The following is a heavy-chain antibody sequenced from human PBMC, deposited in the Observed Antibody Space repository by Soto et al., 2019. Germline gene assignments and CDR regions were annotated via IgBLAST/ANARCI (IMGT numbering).Heavy chain of an antibody. CDR3: ARVGGDDFGDSEGFNN. CDR2: IYYSGRT. D-gene: IGHD4-17*01. CDR1: GGSIRDYF. V-gene: IGHV4-59*01. Sequence: QVQLQESGPGLVKPSETLSLTCTVSGGSIRDYFWTWIRQPPGKGLEWIGYIYYSGRTNYNPSLKSRVSISVDTSKNHVSLQLRSVNAADTAVYYCARVGGDDFGDSEGFNNWGQGTMVTDSS. J-gene: IGHJ4*02.